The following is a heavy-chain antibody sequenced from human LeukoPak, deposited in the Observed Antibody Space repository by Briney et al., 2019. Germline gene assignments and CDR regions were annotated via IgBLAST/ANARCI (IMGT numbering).Heavy chain of an antibody. CDR3: AKQLYYYDRSAYSPHYYFDY. CDR2: ISSSSSYI. D-gene: IGHD3-22*01. CDR1: GFTFSSYS. V-gene: IGHV3-21*01. J-gene: IGHJ4*02. Sequence: PGGSLRLSCAASGFTFSSYSMNWVRQAPGKGLEWVSSISSSSSYIYYADSVKGRFTISRDNAKNSLYLQMNSLRAEDTAVYYCAKQLYYYDRSAYSPHYYFDYWGQGTLVTVSS.